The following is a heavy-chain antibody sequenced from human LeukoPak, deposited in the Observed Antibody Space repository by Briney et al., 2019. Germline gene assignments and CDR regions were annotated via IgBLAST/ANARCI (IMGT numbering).Heavy chain of an antibody. Sequence: GGSLRLSCAASGFTFSSYSMNWVRQAPGKGLEWVSSISSSSSYIYYADSVKGRFTTSRDNAKNSLYLQMNSLRAEDTAVYYCATALSPGAFDIWGQGTMVTVSS. D-gene: IGHD2/OR15-2a*01. CDR3: ATALSPGAFDI. CDR1: GFTFSSYS. J-gene: IGHJ3*02. V-gene: IGHV3-21*01. CDR2: ISSSSSYI.